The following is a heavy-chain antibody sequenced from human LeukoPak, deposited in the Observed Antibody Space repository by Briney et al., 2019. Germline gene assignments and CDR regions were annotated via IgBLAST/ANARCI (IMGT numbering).Heavy chain of an antibody. Sequence: VASVKVSCKASGGTFSSYAISWVRQAPGQGLEWMGGIIPIFGTANYAQKFQGRVTITADEPTSTAYMELSSLRSEDTAVYYCARGWGGYDYLDYYYYGMDVWGQGTTVTVSS. CDR2: IIPIFGTA. V-gene: IGHV1-69*13. CDR1: GGTFSSYA. D-gene: IGHD5-12*01. CDR3: ARGWGGYDYLDYYYYGMDV. J-gene: IGHJ6*02.